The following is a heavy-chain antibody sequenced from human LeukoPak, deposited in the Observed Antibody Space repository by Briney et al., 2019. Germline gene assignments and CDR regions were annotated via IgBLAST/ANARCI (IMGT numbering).Heavy chain of an antibody. D-gene: IGHD6-19*01. CDR1: GFTFSGFW. CDR2: ISFDGSDA. J-gene: IGHJ4*02. CDR3: FGSGWYVGYYFDY. Sequence: GGSLRLSCAASGFTFSGFWMHWVRQAPGKGLVWVSCISFDGSDATYADSVKGRFTISRDNSKNTLYLQMNSLRAEDTAVYYCFGSGWYVGYYFDYWGQGTLVTVSS. V-gene: IGHV3-74*01.